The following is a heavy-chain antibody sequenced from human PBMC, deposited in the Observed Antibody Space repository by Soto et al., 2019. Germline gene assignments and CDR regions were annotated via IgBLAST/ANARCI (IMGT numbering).Heavy chain of an antibody. D-gene: IGHD3-3*01. Sequence: ASVKVSCKACEYTFTSYAMHWGRQAPGQRLEWMGWINAGNGNTKYSQKFQGRVTITRDTSASTAYMELSSLRSEDTAVYYCAGLYDFWSGYSGWGQGTLVTVSS. V-gene: IGHV1-3*01. J-gene: IGHJ4*02. CDR2: INAGNGNT. CDR1: EYTFTSYA. CDR3: AGLYDFWSGYSG.